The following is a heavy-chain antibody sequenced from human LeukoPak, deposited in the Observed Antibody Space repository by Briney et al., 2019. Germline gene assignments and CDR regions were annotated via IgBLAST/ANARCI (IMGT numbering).Heavy chain of an antibody. J-gene: IGHJ4*02. V-gene: IGHV1-24*01. CDR2: FDPEDGET. Sequence: ASVKVSCKVSGYTLTELSMHWVRQAPGNGLEWMGGFDPEDGETIYAQKFQGRVTMTEDTSTDTAYMELSSLRSEDTAVYYCATALDYYGSGSIGLRDDWDQGTLVTVSS. CDR1: GYTLTELS. D-gene: IGHD3-10*01. CDR3: ATALDYYGSGSIGLRDD.